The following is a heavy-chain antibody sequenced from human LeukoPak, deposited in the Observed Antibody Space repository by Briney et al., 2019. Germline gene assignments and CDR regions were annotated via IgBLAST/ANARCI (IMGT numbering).Heavy chain of an antibody. CDR3: AKSLLYYYYYMDV. V-gene: IGHV3-30*18. Sequence: GGSLRLSCAASGFTFSSYGMHWVRQAPGKGLEWVAVISYDGSNKYYADSVKGRFTISRGNSKNTLYLQMNSLRAEDTAVYYCAKSLLYYYYYMDVWGKGTTVTVSS. CDR1: GFTFSSYG. J-gene: IGHJ6*03. CDR2: ISYDGSNK.